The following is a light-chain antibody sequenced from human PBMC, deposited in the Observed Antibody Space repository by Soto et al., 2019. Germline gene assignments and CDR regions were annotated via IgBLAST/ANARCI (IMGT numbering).Light chain of an antibody. J-gene: IGKJ2*01. CDR2: GAS. V-gene: IGKV3-15*01. CDR1: QSVGSN. Sequence: EIVKTQSPATLSVSPGERATLSCRASQSVGSNLAWYQQKPGQAPRLLIYGASTRTTAIPARFSGSGSGTEFTLTISSLQSEDFAVYYCQHFNNWPPYAFGQGTKLEIK. CDR3: QHFNNWPPYA.